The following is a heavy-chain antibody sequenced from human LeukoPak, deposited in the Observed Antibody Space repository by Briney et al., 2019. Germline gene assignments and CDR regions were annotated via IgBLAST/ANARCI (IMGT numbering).Heavy chain of an antibody. D-gene: IGHD2-2*02. CDR2: INAGNGNT. Sequence: GASVKVSCKASGYTFTSYAMHCVRQAPGQRLEWMGWINAGNGNTKYSQKFQGRVTITRDTSASTAYMELSSLRSEDTAVYYCARVPIVVVPAAILGRPFDYWGQGTLVTVSS. J-gene: IGHJ4*02. CDR1: GYTFTSYA. CDR3: ARVPIVVVPAAILGRPFDY. V-gene: IGHV1-3*01.